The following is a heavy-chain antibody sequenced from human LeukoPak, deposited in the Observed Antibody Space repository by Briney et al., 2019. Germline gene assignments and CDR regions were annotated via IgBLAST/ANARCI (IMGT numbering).Heavy chain of an antibody. CDR3: ARVQSRLSWFDP. CDR1: GGSISSSSYY. Sequence: SETLSLTCTVSGGSISSSSYYWGWIRQPPGKGLEWIGSIYYSGSTYYNPSLKSRVTISVDTSKNQFSLKLTSVTAADTAVYYCARVQSRLSWFDPWGQGTLVTVSS. CDR2: IYYSGST. J-gene: IGHJ5*02. V-gene: IGHV4-39*07.